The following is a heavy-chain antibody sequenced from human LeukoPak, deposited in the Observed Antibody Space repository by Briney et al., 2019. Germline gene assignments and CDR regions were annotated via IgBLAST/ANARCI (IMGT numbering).Heavy chain of an antibody. J-gene: IGHJ6*02. CDR1: GGTFSSYA. CDR3: ATGSRDSITIFGVVKGYYGMDV. D-gene: IGHD3-3*01. CDR2: IIPIFGTA. V-gene: IGHV1-69*13. Sequence: ASVKVSCKASGGTFSSYAISWVRQAPGQGLEWMGGIIPIFGTANYAQKFQGRVTITADESTSTAYMELSSLRSEDTAVYYCATGSRDSITIFGVVKGYYGMDVWGQGTTVTVSS.